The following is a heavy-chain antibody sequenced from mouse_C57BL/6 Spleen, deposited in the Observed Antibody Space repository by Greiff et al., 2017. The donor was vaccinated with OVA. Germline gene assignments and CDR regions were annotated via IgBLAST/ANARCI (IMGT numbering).Heavy chain of an antibody. CDR2: IHPNSGST. V-gene: IGHV1-64*01. CDR3: ARALIYGYFDV. Sequence: QVQLKQPGAELVKPGASVKLSCKASGYTFTSYWMHWVKQRPGQGLEWIGMIHPNSGSTNYNEKFKSKATLTVDKSSSTAYMQLSSLTSEDSAVYYCARALIYGYFDVWGTGTTVTVSS. CDR1: GYTFTSYW. J-gene: IGHJ1*03.